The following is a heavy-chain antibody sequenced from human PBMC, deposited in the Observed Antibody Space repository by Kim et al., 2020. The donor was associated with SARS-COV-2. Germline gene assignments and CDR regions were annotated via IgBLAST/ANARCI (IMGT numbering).Heavy chain of an antibody. D-gene: IGHD6-19*01. CDR1: GFTFSSYA. Sequence: GGSLRLSCAASGFTFSSYAMSWVRQAPGKGLEWVSAISGSGGSTYYADSVKGRFTISRDNSKNTLYLQMNSLRAEDTAVYYCAKEGMGQWLVPLGNYFDYWGQGTLVTVSS. V-gene: IGHV3-23*01. CDR2: ISGSGGST. CDR3: AKEGMGQWLVPLGNYFDY. J-gene: IGHJ4*02.